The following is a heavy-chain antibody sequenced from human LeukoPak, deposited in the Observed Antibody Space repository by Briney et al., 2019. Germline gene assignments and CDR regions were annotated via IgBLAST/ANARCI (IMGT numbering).Heavy chain of an antibody. J-gene: IGHJ4*02. Sequence: ASVKVSCKASGGTFISYAISWVRQAPGQGLEWMGGIIPIFGTANYAQKFQGRVTITTDESTSTAYMELSSLRSEDTAVYYCASRMYSSWYRLDYWGQGTLVTVSS. CDR1: GGTFISYA. D-gene: IGHD6-13*01. V-gene: IGHV1-69*05. CDR3: ASRMYSSWYRLDY. CDR2: IIPIFGTA.